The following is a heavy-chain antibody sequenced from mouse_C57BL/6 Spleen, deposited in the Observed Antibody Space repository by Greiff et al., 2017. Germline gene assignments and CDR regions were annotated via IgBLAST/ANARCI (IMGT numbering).Heavy chain of an antibody. D-gene: IGHD2-12*01. CDR1: GYTFTSYW. Sequence: QVQLQQPGTELVKPGASVKLSCKASGYTFTSYWMHWVKQRPGQGLEWIGNINPSNGGTNYNEKFKSKATLTVDKSSSTAYMQLSSLTSEDSAVYYCASPDPYEDVVYFDVWGTGTTVTVSS. CDR2: INPSNGGT. CDR3: ASPDPYEDVVYFDV. J-gene: IGHJ1*03. V-gene: IGHV1-53*01.